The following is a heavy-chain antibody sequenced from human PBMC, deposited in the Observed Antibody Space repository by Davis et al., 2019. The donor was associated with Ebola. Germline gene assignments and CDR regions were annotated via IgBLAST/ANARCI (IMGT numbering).Heavy chain of an antibody. CDR1: GDSISPYY. CDR3: ARLSSTGHLDY. CDR2: IYYRGNT. J-gene: IGHJ4*02. V-gene: IGHV4-59*08. Sequence: SETLSLTCTVTGDSISPYYWSWIRQTPEKGLEWIGNIYYRGNTLYNPSLKSRVTISVDTSRNRFSLQLTSVTSADTAVYYCARLSSTGHLDYWGQGTLVTVSS. D-gene: IGHD6-19*01.